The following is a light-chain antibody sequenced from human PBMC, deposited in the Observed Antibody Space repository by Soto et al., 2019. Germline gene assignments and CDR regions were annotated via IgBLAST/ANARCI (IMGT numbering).Light chain of an antibody. J-gene: IGKJ5*01. Sequence: DVQMTQSPSTLSASVGDSVTITCRASQSVAASLAWYQQKPGEAPKLLIYDASNLETGVPSRFSGSGSGTDFTLTISSLQPEDFATYYCQQLNSYPITFGQGTRWRL. V-gene: IGKV1-5*01. CDR2: DAS. CDR1: QSVAAS. CDR3: QQLNSYPIT.